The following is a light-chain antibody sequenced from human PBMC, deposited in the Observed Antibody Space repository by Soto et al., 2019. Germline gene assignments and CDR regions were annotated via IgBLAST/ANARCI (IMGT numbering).Light chain of an antibody. Sequence: EIVLTQSPATLSLSPGEGATLSCRASQSVGSSLAWYRQKPGQAPRLLISDASNRATGIPARFSGSGSGTDFTLTISNLEPEDFAVYYCQQRGNWPLTFGGGTKVDIK. CDR2: DAS. CDR3: QQRGNWPLT. J-gene: IGKJ4*01. V-gene: IGKV3-11*01. CDR1: QSVGSS.